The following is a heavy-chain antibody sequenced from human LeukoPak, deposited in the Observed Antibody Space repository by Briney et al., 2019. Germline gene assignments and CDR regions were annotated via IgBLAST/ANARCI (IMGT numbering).Heavy chain of an antibody. D-gene: IGHD1-26*01. CDR3: ARDSSVELPKPNWFDP. Sequence: GGSLRLSCAASGFTFSSYSMNWVRQAPGRGREWVSSISSSSSYIYYADSVKGRSTISTHNAKNSLYLQMNSLRAEDTAVYYCARDSSVELPKPNWFDPWGQGTLVTVSS. CDR1: GFTFSSYS. V-gene: IGHV3-21*01. J-gene: IGHJ5*02. CDR2: ISSSSSYI.